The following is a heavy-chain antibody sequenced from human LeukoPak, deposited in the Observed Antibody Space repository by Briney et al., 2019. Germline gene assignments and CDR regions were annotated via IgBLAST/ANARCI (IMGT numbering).Heavy chain of an antibody. D-gene: IGHD6-6*01. CDR3: ARVGAIAARKGDFDY. CDR1: GGSFSGYY. V-gene: IGHV4-34*01. CDR2: INHSGST. Sequence: SETLSLTCAVYGGSFSGYYWSWIRQPPGKGLEWIGEINHSGSTNYNPSLKSRVTISVDTSKNQFSLKLSSVTAADTAVYYCARVGAIAARKGDFDYWGQGTLVTVSS. J-gene: IGHJ4*02.